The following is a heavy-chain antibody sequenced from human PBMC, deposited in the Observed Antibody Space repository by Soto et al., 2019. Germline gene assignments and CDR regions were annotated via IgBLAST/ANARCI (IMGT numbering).Heavy chain of an antibody. J-gene: IGHJ5*02. V-gene: IGHV1-2*02. CDR3: ARDRGIEARQGGNSFDP. CDR1: GYTFTGYY. CDR2: INPNSGGT. Sequence: ASVKVSCKASGYTFTGYYMHWVRQAPGQGLEWMGWINPNSGGTNYAQKFQGRVTMARDTSTSTAYMELSRLRSDDTAVYYCARDRGIEARQGGNSFDPWGQGTLVTVSS. D-gene: IGHD6-6*01.